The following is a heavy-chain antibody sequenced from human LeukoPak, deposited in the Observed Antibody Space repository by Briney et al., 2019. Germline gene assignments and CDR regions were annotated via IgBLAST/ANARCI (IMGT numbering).Heavy chain of an antibody. J-gene: IGHJ4*02. CDR2: ISYDGRNK. CDR1: RFIFSSYD. Sequence: PRGSLRHSCAASRFIFSSYDMHWVRPAPGKGLGRVVAISYDGRNKYYADSVKCRFTIARDNSENTLYQQMNSLRPEDTAVYYCAKGDGYYGSGSERRGLDYWGQGTLVAVSS. V-gene: IGHV3-30*18. D-gene: IGHD3-10*01. CDR3: AKGDGYYGSGSERRGLDY.